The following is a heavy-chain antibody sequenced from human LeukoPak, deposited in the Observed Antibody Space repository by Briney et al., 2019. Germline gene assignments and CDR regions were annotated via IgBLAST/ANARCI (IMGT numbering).Heavy chain of an antibody. CDR3: ARLKRLAAGTREY. CDR2: ISGSGGST. J-gene: IGHJ4*02. CDR1: GFTFSNYA. D-gene: IGHD6-13*01. Sequence: GGSLRLSCAASGFTFSNYALSWVRQAPGKGLEWVSAISGSGGSTYYADSVKGRFTISRDNSKNTLYLQMNSLRAEDTAVYYCARLKRLAAGTREYWGQGTLVTVSS. V-gene: IGHV3-23*01.